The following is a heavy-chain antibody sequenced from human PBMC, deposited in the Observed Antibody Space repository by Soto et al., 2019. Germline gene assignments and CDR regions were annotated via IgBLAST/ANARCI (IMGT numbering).Heavy chain of an antibody. CDR1: GYTFTNYA. J-gene: IGHJ6*02. Sequence: QVQLVQSGAEEKKPGASVKVSCKASGYTFTNYAMHWVRQAPGQRLEWMGWINAGNGNTKYSQKLQGRVTITRDTSASTAYMPLSSLRCEDTAVYYCASAYWNCGYDHYYGMDVWGQGTTVTVSS. CDR2: INAGNGNT. D-gene: IGHD1-7*01. V-gene: IGHV1-3*05. CDR3: ASAYWNCGYDHYYGMDV.